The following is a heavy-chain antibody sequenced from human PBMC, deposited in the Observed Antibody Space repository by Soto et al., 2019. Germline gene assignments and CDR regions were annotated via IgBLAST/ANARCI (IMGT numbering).Heavy chain of an antibody. J-gene: IGHJ4*02. CDR2: IGSDGNYI. Sequence: GGSLRLSCAASGFPFFIYTMNLVRQAPGKGLEWVATIGSDGNYIYYADSVKGRFTISRDNAKNLLYLEMNSVRGEDTALYYCARDYRQFDSWGQGTLVTVSS. D-gene: IGHD4-4*01. CDR1: GFPFFIYT. V-gene: IGHV3-21*01. CDR3: ARDYRQFDS.